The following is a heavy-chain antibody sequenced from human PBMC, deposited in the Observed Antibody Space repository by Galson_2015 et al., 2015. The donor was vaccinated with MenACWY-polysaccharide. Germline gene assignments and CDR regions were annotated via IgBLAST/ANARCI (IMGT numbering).Heavy chain of an antibody. CDR2: IHPSGST. J-gene: IGHJ2*01. D-gene: IGHD7-27*01. V-gene: IGHV4-4*07. CDR1: SGSISSYY. CDR3: ARRSLGNWYFDL. Sequence: SETLSLTCTVSSGSISSYYWSWIRQPAWKELEWIGRIHPSGSTTYKPSFESRVTMSVDMSKNQFSLRLASVTAADTAVYYCARRSLGNWYFDLWGRGTLVTVSS.